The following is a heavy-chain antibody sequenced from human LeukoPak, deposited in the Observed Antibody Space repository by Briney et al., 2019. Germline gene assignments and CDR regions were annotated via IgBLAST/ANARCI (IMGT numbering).Heavy chain of an antibody. V-gene: IGHV4-59*08. CDR2: IYYSGST. CDR1: GGSISSYY. D-gene: IGHD1-26*01. Sequence: SETLSLTCTVSGGSISSYYWSRIRQPPGKGLEWIGYIYYSGSTNYNPSLKSRVTISVDTSKNQFSLKLSSVTAADTAVHYCATSGSYYSWFDPWGQGTLVTVSS. J-gene: IGHJ5*02. CDR3: ATSGSYYSWFDP.